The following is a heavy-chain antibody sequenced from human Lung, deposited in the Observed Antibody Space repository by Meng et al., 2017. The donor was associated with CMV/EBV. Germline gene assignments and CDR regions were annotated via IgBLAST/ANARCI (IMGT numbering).Heavy chain of an antibody. CDR1: GYTFTSYY. J-gene: IGHJ4*02. CDR2: INPSGGST. Sequence: ASXXVSXKASGYTFTSYYMHWVRQAPGQGLEWMGIINPSGGSTSYAQKFKGRVTMTRDTSTSTVYMELSSLRSEDTAVYYCARGSSGWTYYFDYWGQGTRVTVSS. CDR3: ARGSSGWTYYFDY. D-gene: IGHD6-19*01. V-gene: IGHV1-46*01.